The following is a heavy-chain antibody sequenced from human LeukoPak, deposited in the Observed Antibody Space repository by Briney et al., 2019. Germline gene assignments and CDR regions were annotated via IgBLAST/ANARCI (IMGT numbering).Heavy chain of an antibody. Sequence: GGSLRLSCVVSGFTFTNYWMQWVRQVPGKGLVWVARMNSDGTSIIHADSVKGRFTISRDNAENTLYLQMNRLRPEDTALYYCARSQSGVFDVWGQGTMVIVSS. J-gene: IGHJ3*01. CDR2: MNSDGTSI. D-gene: IGHD2-15*01. CDR3: ARSQSGVFDV. V-gene: IGHV3-74*01. CDR1: GFTFTNYW.